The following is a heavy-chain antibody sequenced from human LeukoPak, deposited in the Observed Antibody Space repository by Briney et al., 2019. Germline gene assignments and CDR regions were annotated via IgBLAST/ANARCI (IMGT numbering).Heavy chain of an antibody. Sequence: GGSLRLSCAASGFTVSSNYMSWVRQAPGKGLEWVSVIYSGGSTYYADSVKGRFTISRDNSKNTLYLQMNSLRAEDTAVYYCARGWELRTLGYWGQGTLVTVSS. CDR1: GFTVSSNY. CDR3: ARGWELRTLGY. V-gene: IGHV3-53*01. D-gene: IGHD1-26*01. CDR2: IYSGGST. J-gene: IGHJ4*02.